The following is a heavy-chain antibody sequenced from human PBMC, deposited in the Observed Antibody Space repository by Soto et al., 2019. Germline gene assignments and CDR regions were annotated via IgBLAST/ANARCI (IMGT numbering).Heavy chain of an antibody. V-gene: IGHV2-5*02. CDR2: IYWDDSK. D-gene: IGHD3-9*01. J-gene: IGHJ4*02. Sequence: QITLKESGPTLVRPTQTLTLTCAFSGFSLGTSGVGVGWIRQPPGKALEWLAVIYWDDSKHYSPPLRSRLTITKDTSKNQVVLTMTNMDPMDTGTYYCAHKGPEDWPLDYWGQGPLVTVSS. CDR3: AHKGPEDWPLDY. CDR1: GFSLGTSGVG.